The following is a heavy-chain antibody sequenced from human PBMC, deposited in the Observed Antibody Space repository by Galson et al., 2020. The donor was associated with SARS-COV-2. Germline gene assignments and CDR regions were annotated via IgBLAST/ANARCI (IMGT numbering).Heavy chain of an antibody. D-gene: IGHD3-16*01. CDR1: GFTFSSYA. CDR3: ARDGGGWFDP. J-gene: IGHJ5*02. Sequence: GESLKISCAASGFTFSSYAMHWVRQAPGKGLKWVAVISYDGSNIYYADSVKGRFTISRDNSKNTLYLQMNSLRAEDTAVYYCARDGGGWFDPWGQGTLVTVSS. V-gene: IGHV3-30-3*01. CDR2: ISYDGSNI.